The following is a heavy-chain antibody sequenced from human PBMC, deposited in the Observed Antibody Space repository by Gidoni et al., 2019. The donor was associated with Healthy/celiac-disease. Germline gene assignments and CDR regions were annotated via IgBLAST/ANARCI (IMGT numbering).Heavy chain of an antibody. J-gene: IGHJ4*02. V-gene: IGHV3-23*01. D-gene: IGHD2-2*01. CDR3: AKGSRFARIVVDDRWYYFDY. CDR2: ISGSGGSK. Sequence: EVQLLESGGGLVQPGWSLRLSCAASGFTFSSYPMSWVRQAQGKGLEWVSAISGSGGSKYYADSVKGRFTISRDNSKNTLYLQMNSLRAEDTAVYYCAKGSRFARIVVDDRWYYFDYWGQGTLVTVSS. CDR1: GFTFSSYP.